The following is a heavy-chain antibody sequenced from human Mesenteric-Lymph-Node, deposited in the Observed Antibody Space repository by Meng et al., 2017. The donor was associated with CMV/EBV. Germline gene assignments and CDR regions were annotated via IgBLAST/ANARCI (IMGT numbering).Heavy chain of an antibody. D-gene: IGHD6-13*01. CDR3: ARGTPVAAAGFQYGVDV. V-gene: IGHV3-21*01. CDR2: ISSDSFYI. CDR1: GFPFSSYW. J-gene: IGHJ6*02. Sequence: GESLKISCAASGFPFSSYWMTWVRQAPGKGLEWVSSISSDSFYIYSADSLRGRFTISRDNAKNSLYLQMNSLRAEDTAIYYCARGTPVAAAGFQYGVDVWGQGTTVTVSS.